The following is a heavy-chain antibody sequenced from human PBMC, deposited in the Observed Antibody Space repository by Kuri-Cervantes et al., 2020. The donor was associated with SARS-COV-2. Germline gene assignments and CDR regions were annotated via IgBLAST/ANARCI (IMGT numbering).Heavy chain of an antibody. CDR2: ICGSGGSK. J-gene: IGHJ4*02. Sequence: GGSLRLSCAASGFTFSSYAMHWGRQAPGKGSEGVSAICGSGGSKYYADSVKGRFTISRDNSKNTLCLQMNSLSAEDTAVYYCAKALAVAGSADYFDYWGQGTLVTVSS. CDR3: AKALAVAGSADYFDY. D-gene: IGHD6-19*01. V-gene: IGHV3-23*01. CDR1: GFTFSSYA.